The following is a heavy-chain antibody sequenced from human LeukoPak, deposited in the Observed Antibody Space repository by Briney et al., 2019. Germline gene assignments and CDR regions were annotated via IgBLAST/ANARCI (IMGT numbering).Heavy chain of an antibody. J-gene: IGHJ4*02. CDR1: GFTFSGYA. D-gene: IGHD6-19*01. V-gene: IGHV3-30-3*01. CDR3: ATNGPGIAVAGYVDY. Sequence: PGRSLRLSCAASGFTFSGYAMHWVRQAPGKGLGWVAVISYDGSNDYYADSVKGRFTISRDNSKNTLYLQMNSLRAEDTAVYYCATNGPGIAVAGYVDYWGQGTLVTVSS. CDR2: ISYDGSND.